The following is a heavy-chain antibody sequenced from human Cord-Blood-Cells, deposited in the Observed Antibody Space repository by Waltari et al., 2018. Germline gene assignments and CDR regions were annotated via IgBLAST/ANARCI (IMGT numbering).Heavy chain of an antibody. Sequence: QVQLQASGPGLVKPSGTLSLTCAVSGGSISSSTLWRWVRPPPGKGLEWIGEIYHSGSTNYNPSLKSRVTISVDKSKNQFSLKLSSVTAADTAVYYCARVAGYCSGGSCYNWFDPWGQGTLVTVSS. J-gene: IGHJ5*02. D-gene: IGHD2-15*01. V-gene: IGHV4-4*02. CDR3: ARVAGYCSGGSCYNWFDP. CDR2: IYHSGST. CDR1: GGSISSSTL.